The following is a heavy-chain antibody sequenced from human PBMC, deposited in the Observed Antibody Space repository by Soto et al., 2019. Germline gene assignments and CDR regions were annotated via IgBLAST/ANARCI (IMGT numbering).Heavy chain of an antibody. CDR3: ARDSPYSSSWYDLNWFDP. D-gene: IGHD6-13*01. J-gene: IGHJ5*02. Sequence: PGGSLRLSSASSGFTFSSYSMNWVRQAPGQGLEWVSSISSSSSYIYYADSVKGRFTISRDNAKNSLYLQMNSLRAEDTAVYYCARDSPYSSSWYDLNWFDPWGQGT. V-gene: IGHV3-21*01. CDR2: ISSSSSYI. CDR1: GFTFSSYS.